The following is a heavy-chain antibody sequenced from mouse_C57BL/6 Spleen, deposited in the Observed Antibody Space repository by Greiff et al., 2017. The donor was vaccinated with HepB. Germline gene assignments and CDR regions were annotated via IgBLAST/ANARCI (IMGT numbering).Heavy chain of an antibody. Sequence: VQLQQPGAELVKPGASVKLSCKASGYTFTSYWMQWVKQRPGQGLEWIGEIDPSDSYTNYNQKFKGKATLTVDTSSSTAYMQLSSLTSEDSAVYYCARSGGKTWYFDVWGTGTTVTVSS. V-gene: IGHV1-50*01. CDR1: GYTFTSYW. J-gene: IGHJ1*03. D-gene: IGHD1-1*02. CDR2: IDPSDSYT. CDR3: ARSGGKTWYFDV.